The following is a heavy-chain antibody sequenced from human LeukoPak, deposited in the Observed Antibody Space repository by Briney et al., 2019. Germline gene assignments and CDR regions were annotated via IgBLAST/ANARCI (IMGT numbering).Heavy chain of an antibody. Sequence: PGGSLRLSCAASGFTFDDYAMHWVRQAPGKGLEWVSGISWNSDSIGYADSVKGRFTISRDNAKNSLYLQMNSLRAEDTALYYCAKGRGTYSTGYFDYWGQGTLVTVSS. CDR2: ISWNSDSI. D-gene: IGHD1-26*01. V-gene: IGHV3-9*01. CDR1: GFTFDDYA. J-gene: IGHJ4*02. CDR3: AKGRGTYSTGYFDY.